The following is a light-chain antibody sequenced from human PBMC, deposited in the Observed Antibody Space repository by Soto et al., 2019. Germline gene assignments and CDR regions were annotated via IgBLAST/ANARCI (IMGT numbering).Light chain of an antibody. CDR2: EVN. J-gene: IGLJ1*01. V-gene: IGLV2-23*02. CDR1: NSDLGTYNL. CDR3: CSYAGSVAYV. Sequence: QSALTQPASVSGSPGQSITISCTGTNSDLGTYNLVSWYQQHPGKAPKLIICEVNKWPSGVPSRFSGSKSGNTASLTNSGLQADDEADYYCCSYAGSVAYVFGTGTKVTVL.